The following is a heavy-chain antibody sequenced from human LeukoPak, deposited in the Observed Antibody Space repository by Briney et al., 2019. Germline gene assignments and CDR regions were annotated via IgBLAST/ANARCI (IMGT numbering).Heavy chain of an antibody. D-gene: IGHD3-3*01. CDR2: IYYSGST. CDR3: ASQLRFLEWLYWFDP. CDR1: GGSISSSSYY. Sequence: SETLSLTCTVSGGSISSSSYYWGWIRQPPGKGLEWIGSIYYSGSTYYNPSLKSRVTISVDTSKNQFSLKLSSVTAADTAVYYCASQLRFLEWLYWFDPWGQGTLVTVSS. V-gene: IGHV4-39*01. J-gene: IGHJ5*02.